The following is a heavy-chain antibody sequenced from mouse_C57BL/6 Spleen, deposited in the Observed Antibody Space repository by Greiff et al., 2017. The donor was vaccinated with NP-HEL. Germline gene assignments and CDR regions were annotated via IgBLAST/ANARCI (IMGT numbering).Heavy chain of an antibody. V-gene: IGHV5-9-1*02. J-gene: IGHJ4*01. Sequence: EVQLVESGEGLVKPGGSLKLSCAASGFTFSSYAMSWVRQTPEKRLEWVAYISSGGDYIYYADTVKGRFTISRDNARNTLYLQMSSLKSEDTAMYYCTTFMAYLYAMDYWGQGTSVTVSS. CDR2: ISSGGDYI. CDR3: TTFMAYLYAMDY. CDR1: GFTFSSYA. D-gene: IGHD5-5*01.